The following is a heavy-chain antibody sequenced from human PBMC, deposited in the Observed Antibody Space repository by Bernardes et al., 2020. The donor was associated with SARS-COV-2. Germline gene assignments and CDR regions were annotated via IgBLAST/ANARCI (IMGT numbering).Heavy chain of an antibody. J-gene: IGHJ4*02. CDR3: AREPTGGSFGFRGPLDH. V-gene: IGHV5-10-1*01. CDR2: IDPSDSYT. D-gene: IGHD3-3*01. CDR1: GYSFMSYW. Sequence: GESLKISCKGSGYSFMSYWITWVRQMPGKGLEWMGRIDPSDSYTNYSPSFQGHVTISADKSISTAYLQLSSLKASDTAMYFCAREPTGGSFGFRGPLDHWGQGTLVTVSS.